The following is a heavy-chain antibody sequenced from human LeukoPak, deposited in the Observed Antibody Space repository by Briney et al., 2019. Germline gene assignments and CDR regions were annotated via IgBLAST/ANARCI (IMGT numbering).Heavy chain of an antibody. Sequence: ASVKVSFKASGYTFTDYFMHWVRQAPGQGLEWMGWINPNSGGTSYAQKFEGRVTMTRDTSISTAYMELSRLRSDDTALYYCARGNSDWYVWFHHWGQGTLVTVSS. CDR3: ARGNSDWYVWFHH. V-gene: IGHV1-2*02. D-gene: IGHD6-19*01. CDR2: INPNSGGT. CDR1: GYTFTDYF. J-gene: IGHJ5*02.